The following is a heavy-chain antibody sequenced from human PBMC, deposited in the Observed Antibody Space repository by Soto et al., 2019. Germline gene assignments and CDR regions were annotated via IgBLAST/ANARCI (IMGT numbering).Heavy chain of an antibody. CDR2: LNMDGSTT. J-gene: IGHJ6*02. V-gene: IGHV3-74*01. CDR3: ARGVRNYYGMDV. Sequence: EVQLVESGGGLVQPGGSLRLSCAASGFTFNLYWMHWIRQAPGKGLVWVSRLNMDGSTTNYADSVKGRFIISRDSSKNTVYLQMYDLRAGDTAMYYCARGVRNYYGMDVWGQGTTVTVSS. CDR1: GFTFNLYW.